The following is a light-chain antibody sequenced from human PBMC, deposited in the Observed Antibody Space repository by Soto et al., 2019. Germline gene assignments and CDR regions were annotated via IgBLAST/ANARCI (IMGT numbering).Light chain of an antibody. V-gene: IGLV1-47*01. CDR3: AAWDDSLNGVV. Sequence: QSVLTQTPSASGTPGQRVSISCSGSSSNIGSNSVNWYQQLPGTAPKLLIYRNNQRPSGVPDRFSGSKSGTSASLAISGLRSEDEADYYCAAWDDSLNGVVFGGGTKLTVL. J-gene: IGLJ2*01. CDR2: RNN. CDR1: SSNIGSNS.